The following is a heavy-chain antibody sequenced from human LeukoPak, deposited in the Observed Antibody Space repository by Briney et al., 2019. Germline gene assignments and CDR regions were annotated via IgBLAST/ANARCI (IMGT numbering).Heavy chain of an antibody. D-gene: IGHD6-13*01. CDR2: IYYSGST. V-gene: IGHV4-59*08. Sequence: PSETLSLTCAVYGGSFSTYYWSWIRQPPGKGLEWIGYIYYSGSTNYNPSLKSRVTISVDTSKNQFSLKVSSVTAADTAVYYCARGSSWSYYFDYWGQGTLVTVSS. CDR1: GGSFSTYY. J-gene: IGHJ4*02. CDR3: ARGSSWSYYFDY.